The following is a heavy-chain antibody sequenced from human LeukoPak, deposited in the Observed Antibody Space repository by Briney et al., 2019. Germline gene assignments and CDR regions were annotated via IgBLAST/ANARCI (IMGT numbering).Heavy chain of an antibody. Sequence: GGSLRLSCAASGFTFSSYWMNWVRQVPGKGLEWVANIKGDGGENYYVDSVKGRFTISRDNAKNSVYLQMNSLRAEDTAVYYCERGVRDIICDWGQGPLVTVSS. D-gene: IGHD5-12*01. V-gene: IGHV3-7*01. CDR2: IKGDGGEN. CDR1: GFTFSSYW. CDR3: ERGVRDIICD. J-gene: IGHJ4*02.